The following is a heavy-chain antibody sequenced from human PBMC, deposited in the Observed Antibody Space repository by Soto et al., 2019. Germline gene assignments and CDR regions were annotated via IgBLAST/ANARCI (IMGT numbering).Heavy chain of an antibody. Sequence: QVQLVESGGGVVQPGRSLRLSCAASGFTFSSYAMHWVRQAPGKGLEWVAVISYDGSNKYYADSVKGRFTISRDNSKKTLYLQMNSLRAEDTAVYYCARAGSDAFDIWGQGTMVTVSS. CDR2: ISYDGSNK. CDR1: GFTFSSYA. J-gene: IGHJ3*02. V-gene: IGHV3-30-3*01. CDR3: ARAGSDAFDI.